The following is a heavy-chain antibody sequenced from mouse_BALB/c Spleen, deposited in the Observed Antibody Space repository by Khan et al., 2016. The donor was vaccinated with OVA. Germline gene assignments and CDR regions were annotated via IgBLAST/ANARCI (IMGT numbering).Heavy chain of an antibody. CDR2: IWGGGGT. CDR1: GFSLSRYN. Sequence: QVQLKESGPGLVAPSQSLSITCTVSGFSLSRYNIHWVRQPPGKGLEWLGMIWGGGGTDYNSTPKSRLSISKDNSKSQFFLKMNSLQTDDTAMYYCARAYYRYDGYYAMDYWGQGTSVTVSS. V-gene: IGHV2-6-4*01. CDR3: ARAYYRYDGYYAMDY. J-gene: IGHJ4*01. D-gene: IGHD2-14*01.